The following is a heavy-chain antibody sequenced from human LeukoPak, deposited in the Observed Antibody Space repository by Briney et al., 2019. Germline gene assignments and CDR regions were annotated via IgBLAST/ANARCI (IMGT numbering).Heavy chain of an antibody. D-gene: IGHD4-23*01. V-gene: IGHV3-74*01. CDR1: GFTFSPYW. J-gene: IGHJ3*01. CDR2: INNDGSST. CDR3: ARGGGNNAFDV. Sequence: GGSLRLFCAASGFTFSPYWMHWVRQGPGKGLVWVSRINNDGSSTIYADSVKGRFTISRDNAKNTLDLQMDSLRAEDTAVYYCARGGGNNAFDVWGQGTMVTVSS.